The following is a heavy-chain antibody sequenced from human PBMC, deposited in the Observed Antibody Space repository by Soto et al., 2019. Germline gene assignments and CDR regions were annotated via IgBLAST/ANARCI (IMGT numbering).Heavy chain of an antibody. J-gene: IGHJ5*02. Sequence: ASVKVSCKASGYTFTSYGISWVRQAPGQGLEWMGWISAYNGNTNYAQKLQGRVNMTTDTSTSTAYLELRSLRSDDTAVYYFAIDNPLLRYFDWSYPNWFDPWGQGTLVTVSS. CDR3: AIDNPLLRYFDWSYPNWFDP. D-gene: IGHD3-9*01. CDR2: ISAYNGNT. CDR1: GYTFTSYG. V-gene: IGHV1-18*01.